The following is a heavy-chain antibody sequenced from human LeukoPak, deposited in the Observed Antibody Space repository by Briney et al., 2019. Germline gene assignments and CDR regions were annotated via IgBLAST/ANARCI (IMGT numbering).Heavy chain of an antibody. Sequence: GRSLRLSCAASGFTFSSYAMHWVRQAPGKGLEWVAGISYDGNNKYYADSVKGRFTISRDNCKNTLYLQMNSLKTEDTAVFYCARGPTTVVAPGFDYWGQGTLVTVSS. CDR1: GFTFSSYA. CDR2: ISYDGNNK. J-gene: IGHJ4*02. V-gene: IGHV3-30-3*01. D-gene: IGHD4-23*01. CDR3: ARGPTTVVAPGFDY.